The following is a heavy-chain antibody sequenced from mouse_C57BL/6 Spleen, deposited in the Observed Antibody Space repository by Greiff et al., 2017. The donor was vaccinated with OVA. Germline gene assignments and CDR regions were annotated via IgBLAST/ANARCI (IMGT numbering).Heavy chain of an antibody. CDR3: ARKDYSKRYYFDY. CDR1: GFTFSDYG. CDR2: ISSGSSST. D-gene: IGHD2-5*01. J-gene: IGHJ2*01. Sequence: EVKLVESGGGLVKPGGSLKLSCAASGFTFSDYGMHWVRQAPEKGLEWVAYISSGSSSTYYADTVKGRFTITRDNAKNNLFLQMTSLRSEDTAMYYCARKDYSKRYYFDYWGQGTTLTVSS. V-gene: IGHV5-17*01.